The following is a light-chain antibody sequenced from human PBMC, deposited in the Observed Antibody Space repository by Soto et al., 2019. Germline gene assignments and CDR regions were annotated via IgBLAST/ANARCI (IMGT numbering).Light chain of an antibody. CDR2: GAS. Sequence: EIVLTQSPATLPLSPGERATLACRASQSVGKYFVWYQQKPGQSTRLLIYGASTRATGIPARFNGNRSGTQFTLTSSSLQSEAFAFYYCPQYNNWPPAWTFGQGTKVDIK. V-gene: IGKV3-15*01. J-gene: IGKJ1*01. CDR1: QSVGKY. CDR3: PQYNNWPPAWT.